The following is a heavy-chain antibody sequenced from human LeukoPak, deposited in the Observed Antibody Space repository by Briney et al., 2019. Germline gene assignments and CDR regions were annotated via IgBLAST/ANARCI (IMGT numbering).Heavy chain of an antibody. J-gene: IGHJ4*02. V-gene: IGHV4-59*01. CDR1: GGSISSYY. Sequence: SETLSLTCTVSGGSISSYYWSWIRQPPGKGLEWIGYIYYSGSTNYNPSLKSRVTISVDTSKNQFSLKLSSVTAADTAVYYCARGIREQQLVLFRFDHWGQGTLVTVSS. D-gene: IGHD6-13*01. CDR2: IYYSGST. CDR3: ARGIREQQLVLFRFDH.